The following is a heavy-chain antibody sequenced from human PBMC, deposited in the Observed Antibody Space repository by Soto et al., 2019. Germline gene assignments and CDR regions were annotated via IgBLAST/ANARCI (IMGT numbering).Heavy chain of an antibody. CDR1: GYTFTSYG. V-gene: IGHV1-18*01. CDR2: INAYNGNT. D-gene: IGHD3-16*01. J-gene: IGHJ4*02. CDR3: ARDWFGVDY. Sequence: QVQLVQSGAEVKKPGASVKVSCKASGYTFTSYGISWVRQAPGQGLEWMGWINAYNGNTNYAQNLQGRITMTTDTSTSTADMELRSLRSDDTAGYYCARDWFGVDYWGQVTLVTVSS.